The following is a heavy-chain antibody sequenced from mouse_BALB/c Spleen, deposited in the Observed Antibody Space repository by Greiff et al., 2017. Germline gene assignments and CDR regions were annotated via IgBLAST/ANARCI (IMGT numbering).Heavy chain of an antibody. V-gene: IGHV7-1*02. Sequence: DVKLVESGGGLVQPGGSLRLSCATSGFTFSDFYMEWVRQPPGKRLEWIAASRNKANDYTTEYSASVKGRFIVSRDTSQSILYLQMNALRAEDTAIYYCARERMYYAMDYWGQGTSVTVSS. CDR1: GFTFSDFY. CDR2: SRNKANDYTT. J-gene: IGHJ4*01. CDR3: ARERMYYAMDY.